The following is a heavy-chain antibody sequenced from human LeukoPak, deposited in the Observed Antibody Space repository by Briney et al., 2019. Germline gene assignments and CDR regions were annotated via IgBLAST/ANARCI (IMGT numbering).Heavy chain of an antibody. Sequence: GGSLRLSCAASGFTFSSYSINWVRQAPGKGLEWVSSISSSSSYIYHADSVKGRFTISRDNAKNSLYLQMNSLRAEDTAVYYCARDGQYNPLDAFDIWGQGTMVTVSS. J-gene: IGHJ3*02. CDR3: ARDGQYNPLDAFDI. V-gene: IGHV3-21*01. CDR2: ISSSSSYI. CDR1: GFTFSSYS. D-gene: IGHD1-14*01.